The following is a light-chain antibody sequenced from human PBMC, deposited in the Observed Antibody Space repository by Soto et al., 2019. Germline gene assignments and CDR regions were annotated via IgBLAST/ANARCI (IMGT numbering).Light chain of an antibody. CDR2: GAS. CDR3: QLYNNWPLT. CDR1: QSVSST. J-gene: IGKJ4*01. V-gene: IGKV3-15*01. Sequence: ELVMTQSPATLSVSPGERATLSCRASQSVSSTLAWYQQKPGQAPRLLIYGASTRATGIPARFSGSGSGTEFTLTISSLQSEDFAVYYCQLYNNWPLTFGGGTKVEIK.